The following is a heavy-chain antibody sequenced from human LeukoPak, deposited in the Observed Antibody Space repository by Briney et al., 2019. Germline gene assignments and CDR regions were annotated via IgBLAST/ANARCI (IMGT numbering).Heavy chain of an antibody. CDR1: GYTFTGYY. Sequence: GASVKVSCKASGYTFTGYYMHWVRQAPGQGLEWMGRINPNSGGTNYAQKFQGRVTMTRDTSISTAYMELSRLRSDDTAVYYCARDRGPYDYVWGSYRIYYYYMDVWGKGTTVTVSS. CDR3: ARDRGPYDYVWGSYRIYYYYMDV. J-gene: IGHJ6*03. D-gene: IGHD3-16*02. CDR2: INPNSGGT. V-gene: IGHV1-2*06.